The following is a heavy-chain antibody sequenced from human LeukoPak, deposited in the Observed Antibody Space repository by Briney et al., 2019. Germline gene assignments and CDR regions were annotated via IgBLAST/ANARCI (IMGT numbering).Heavy chain of an antibody. CDR3: AKATRGYSYGTIDY. CDR2: ISGSGGST. Sequence: GGSLRLSCAASGFTFSSYAMSWVRQAPVKGLEWVSAISGSGGSTYYADSVKGRFTISRDNSKNTLYLQMNSLRAEDTAVYYCAKATRGYSYGTIDYWGQGTLVTVSS. CDR1: GFTFSSYA. J-gene: IGHJ4*02. D-gene: IGHD5-18*01. V-gene: IGHV3-23*01.